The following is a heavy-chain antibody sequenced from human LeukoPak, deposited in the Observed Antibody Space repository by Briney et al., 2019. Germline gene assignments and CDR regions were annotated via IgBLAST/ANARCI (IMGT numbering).Heavy chain of an antibody. CDR3: ARDSSGHQ. V-gene: IGHV3-7*01. J-gene: IGHJ4*02. Sequence: GGSLRLSCAASGFTFSTYWMSRVRQAPGKGLEWVANIKEDGSEKYYGDSVKGRFTISRDNAKNSLYLEMNSLRVENTAVYYCARDSSGHQWGQGTLVTVSS. CDR2: IKEDGSEK. D-gene: IGHD3-22*01. CDR1: GFTFSTYW.